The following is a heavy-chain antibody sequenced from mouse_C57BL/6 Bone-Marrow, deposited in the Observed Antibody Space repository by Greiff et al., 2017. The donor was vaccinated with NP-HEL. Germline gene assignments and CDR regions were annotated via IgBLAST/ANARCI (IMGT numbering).Heavy chain of an antibody. CDR3: AKHRLYDGYYEDYAMDY. D-gene: IGHD2-3*01. J-gene: IGHJ4*01. V-gene: IGHV2-9*01. CDR2: IWGGGST. CDR1: GFSLTSYG. Sequence: VQVVESGPGLVAPSQSLSITCTVSGFSLTSYGVDWVRQPPGKGLEWLGVIWGGGSTNYNSAHMSRLSISKDNSKSQVFLKMNSLQTDDTAMYYCAKHRLYDGYYEDYAMDYWGQGTSVTVSS.